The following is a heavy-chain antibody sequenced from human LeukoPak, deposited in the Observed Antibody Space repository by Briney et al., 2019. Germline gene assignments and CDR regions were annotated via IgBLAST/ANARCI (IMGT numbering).Heavy chain of an antibody. CDR3: ARDSPGYGGYSY. CDR2: INEDGSAK. V-gene: IGHV3-7*04. J-gene: IGHJ4*02. D-gene: IGHD5-12*01. Sequence: GWSLRLSCTASGFTFSRYWMTGVRQAPGKGLEGVANINEDGSAKYYVDSMKGRFTISRDSAKNSLYLQVNSLRAEDTAVYYCARDSPGYGGYSYWGQGTLVTVSS. CDR1: GFTFSRYW.